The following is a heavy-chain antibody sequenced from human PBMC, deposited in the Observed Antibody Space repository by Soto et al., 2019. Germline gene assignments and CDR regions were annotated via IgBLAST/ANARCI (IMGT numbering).Heavy chain of an antibody. D-gene: IGHD2-2*02. CDR1: GFTFSNFD. CDR3: ARAYTGRLPRRADYYYAMDV. J-gene: IGHJ6*02. Sequence: GSLRLSCATSGFTFSNFDMHWVRQVPGKGLEWVSAIGAARDPYYLGSVKGRFTISRENAKNSVYLQMNDLRAGDSAVYYCARAYTGRLPRRADYYYAMDVWGQGTTVTVSS. V-gene: IGHV3-13*05. CDR2: IGAARDP.